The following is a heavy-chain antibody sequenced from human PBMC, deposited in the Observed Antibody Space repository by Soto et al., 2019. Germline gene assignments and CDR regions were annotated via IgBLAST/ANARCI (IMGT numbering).Heavy chain of an antibody. Sequence: PSENLRLPRTFYGASLSDSYCNCRRQPPGKGLEWIGEINHSGNTNYNPSLRSRVTISTDTSKNQLSLNLRAVSAADTAGYYCARGRVQSAACAWG. V-gene: IGHV4-34*01. D-gene: IGHD6-19*01. CDR3: ARGRVQSAACA. CDR2: INHSGNT. CDR1: GASLSDSY. J-gene: IGHJ5*01.